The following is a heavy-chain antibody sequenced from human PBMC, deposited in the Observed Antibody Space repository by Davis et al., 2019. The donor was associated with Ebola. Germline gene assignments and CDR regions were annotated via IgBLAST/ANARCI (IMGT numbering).Heavy chain of an antibody. V-gene: IGHV3-64D*06. D-gene: IGHD3-22*01. CDR1: GFTFSSYA. J-gene: IGHJ4*01. CDR2: ISSNGGST. CDR3: AHWALIITIIVVGEFDD. Sequence: PGGSLRLSCAASGFTFSSYAMHWVRQAPGKGLEYVSAISSNGGSTYYADSVKGRFTIPRDNSKNTLYLQMSSLRAEDPAVYYCAHWALIITIIVVGEFDDWGQGTLVTVSS.